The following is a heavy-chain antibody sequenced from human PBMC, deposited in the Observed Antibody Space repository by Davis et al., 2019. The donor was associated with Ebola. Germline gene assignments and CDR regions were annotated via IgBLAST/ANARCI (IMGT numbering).Heavy chain of an antibody. CDR1: GGTFSSYA. Sequence: AASVKVSCKASGGTFSSYAISWVRQAPGQGLEWMGGIIPIFGTANYAQKFQGRVTITADKSTSTAYMELSSLRSEDTAVYYCAADPHYYYYYGMDVWGQGTTVTVSS. CDR3: AADPHYYYYYGMDV. V-gene: IGHV1-69*06. CDR2: IIPIFGTA. J-gene: IGHJ6*02.